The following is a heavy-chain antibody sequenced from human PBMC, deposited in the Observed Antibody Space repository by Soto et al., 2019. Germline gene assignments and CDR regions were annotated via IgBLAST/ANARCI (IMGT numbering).Heavy chain of an antibody. D-gene: IGHD3-3*01. Sequence: GGSLRLSCAASGFTFSSYSMNWVRQAPGKGLEWVSYISSSSSTIYYADSVKGRFTISRDNAKNSLYLQMNSLRAEDTAVYYCARVPAPNITIFGVVTNNYYYYYYMDVWGKGTTVTVSS. CDR1: GFTFSSYS. CDR2: ISSSSSTI. CDR3: ARVPAPNITIFGVVTNNYYYYYYMDV. J-gene: IGHJ6*03. V-gene: IGHV3-48*01.